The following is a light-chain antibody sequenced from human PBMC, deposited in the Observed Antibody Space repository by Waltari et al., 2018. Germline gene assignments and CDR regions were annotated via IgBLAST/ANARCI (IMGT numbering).Light chain of an antibody. Sequence: IQMTQSPSSLSASIGDTVTITCRASRDIANNLNWYQQQSGKAPKLLIYRASSLQSGVPSRFSGSGSGTDFSLTISSLQPEDFATYYCQQGYDFPCTFGRGIKVEIK. CDR1: RDIANN. V-gene: IGKV1-6*02. J-gene: IGKJ4*01. CDR2: RAS. CDR3: QQGYDFPCT.